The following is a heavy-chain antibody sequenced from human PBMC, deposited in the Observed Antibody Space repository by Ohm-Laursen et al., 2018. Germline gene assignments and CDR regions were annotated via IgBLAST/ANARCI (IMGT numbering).Heavy chain of an antibody. Sequence: SETPSLTCTVSGGSVTSGSYYWSWIRQPPGKGLEWIGSIYHSGSTYYNPSLKSRVTISVDTSKNQFSLKLSSVTAADTAVYYCARAYCSGGSPFICAFDIWGQGTMVTVSS. J-gene: IGHJ3*02. CDR1: GGSVTSGSYY. CDR2: IYHSGST. D-gene: IGHD2-15*01. CDR3: ARAYCSGGSPFICAFDI. V-gene: IGHV4-39*07.